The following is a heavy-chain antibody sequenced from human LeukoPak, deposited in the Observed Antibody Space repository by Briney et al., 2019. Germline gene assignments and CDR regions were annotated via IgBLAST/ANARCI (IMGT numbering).Heavy chain of an antibody. CDR2: INNDGSIT. J-gene: IGHJ4*02. D-gene: IGHD5-12*01. V-gene: IGHV3-74*01. CDR3: ARVEASGYDYGAFDY. CDR1: GFTFSSYW. Sequence: PGGSLRLSCAASGFTFSSYWMHWVRQDPGKGLVWVSHINNDGSITNYADSVKGRFTISRDNAKNSLYLQMNSLRAEGTAVYYCARVEASGYDYGAFDYWGQGTLVTVSS.